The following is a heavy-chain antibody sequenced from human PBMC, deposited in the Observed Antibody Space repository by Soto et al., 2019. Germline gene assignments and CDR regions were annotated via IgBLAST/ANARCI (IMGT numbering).Heavy chain of an antibody. CDR3: ARQEGHIEPMIGEFDF. Sequence: QVQLVQSGPEVKKPGASVMLSCKASGYTFTTYGVRWVRQAPGLGLEWMGWISAYSGNTNYAQKFHGRVTRTTDASANTAYLELRSLRSDDTAVYYCARQEGHIEPMIGEFDFWGQGTLVTVSS. V-gene: IGHV1-18*01. CDR1: GYTFTTYG. CDR2: ISAYSGNT. J-gene: IGHJ4*02. D-gene: IGHD2-21*01.